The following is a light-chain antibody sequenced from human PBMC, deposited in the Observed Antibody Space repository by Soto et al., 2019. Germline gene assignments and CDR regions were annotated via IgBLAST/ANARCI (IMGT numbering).Light chain of an antibody. Sequence: EIPMTQSPATLCASAGERTIWCCRASQSVGSNIAWYQQKPGQSPRLLVYDASTRANAIPARFSGSGSGTELTLTVITLQPEDFAVYDCQPYYQWPSYTFGQGTKVDIK. CDR1: QSVGSN. CDR2: DAS. J-gene: IGKJ2*01. CDR3: QPYYQWPSYT. V-gene: IGKV3-15*01.